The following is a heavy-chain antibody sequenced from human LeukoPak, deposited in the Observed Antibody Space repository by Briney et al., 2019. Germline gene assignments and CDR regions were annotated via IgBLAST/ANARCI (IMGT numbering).Heavy chain of an antibody. D-gene: IGHD2-15*01. CDR2: ISAYNGNT. CDR3: ARGARVALPARYVNY. CDR1: VYTFTSYG. V-gene: IGHV1-18*01. Sequence: ASVNVSYMASVYTFTSYGISWVRQAPGQGLEWMGWISAYNGNTNYAQKLQGRVTMTTDTSTSTAYMGLRSLRSDDTAVYYCARGARVALPARYVNYCGQGTLVTVSS. J-gene: IGHJ4*02.